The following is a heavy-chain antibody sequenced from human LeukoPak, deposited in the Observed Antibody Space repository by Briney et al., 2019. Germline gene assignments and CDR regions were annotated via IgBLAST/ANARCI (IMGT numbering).Heavy chain of an antibody. CDR3: ARSEMGTIRGAFDI. CDR2: IIPILGIA. CDR1: GGTFSSYA. D-gene: IGHD5-24*01. V-gene: IGHV1-69*04. J-gene: IGHJ3*02. Sequence: SVKVSCKASGGTFSSYAISWVRQAPGQGLEWMGRIIPILGIANYAQKFQGRVTITADKSTSTAYMELSSLRSEDTAVYYCARSEMGTIRGAFDIWGQGTMVTVSS.